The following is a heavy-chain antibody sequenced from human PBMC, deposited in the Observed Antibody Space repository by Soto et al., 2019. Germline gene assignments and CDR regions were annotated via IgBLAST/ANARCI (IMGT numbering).Heavy chain of an antibody. CDR2: IIPIFGTA. J-gene: IGHJ4*02. D-gene: IGHD3-16*01. Sequence: QVQLVQSGAEVKKPGSSVKVSCKASGGTFSSYAIDWVRQAPGQGLEWMGGIIPIFGTADYAQKFQGRVTIAADEATSTAYMECSSRRAEDTAVYYCARGRTGGGGGYYFDYWGQGTLVTVSS. CDR1: GGTFSSYA. CDR3: ARGRTGGGGGYYFDY. V-gene: IGHV1-69*12.